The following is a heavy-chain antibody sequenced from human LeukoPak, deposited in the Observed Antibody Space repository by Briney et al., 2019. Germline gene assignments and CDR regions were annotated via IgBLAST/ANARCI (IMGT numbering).Heavy chain of an antibody. Sequence: GGSLRLSCTTSGFTVTNYWMHWVRQAPGKGLVWVSRINSDGSNTNYAGSVKGRFTISRDNARNTLYLQMNSLRAEDTAVYYCAGGLSDYYYTVGYWGQGALVTVSS. CDR3: AGGLSDYYYTVGY. V-gene: IGHV3-74*01. D-gene: IGHD3-22*01. J-gene: IGHJ4*02. CDR2: INSDGSNT. CDR1: GFTVTNYW.